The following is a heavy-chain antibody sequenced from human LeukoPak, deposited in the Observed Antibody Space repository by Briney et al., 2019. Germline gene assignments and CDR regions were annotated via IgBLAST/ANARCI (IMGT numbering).Heavy chain of an antibody. CDR3: ARIDYYGSGSAFDI. CDR1: AYTFTGYY. D-gene: IGHD3-10*01. J-gene: IGHJ3*02. CDR2: INPNSGGT. Sequence: ASVKVSCKASAYTFTGYYMHWVRQAPGQGLEWMGWINPNSGGTNYAQKFQGRVTMTRDASISTAYMELSRLRSDDTAVYYCARIDYYGSGSAFDIWGQGTMVTVSS. V-gene: IGHV1-2*02.